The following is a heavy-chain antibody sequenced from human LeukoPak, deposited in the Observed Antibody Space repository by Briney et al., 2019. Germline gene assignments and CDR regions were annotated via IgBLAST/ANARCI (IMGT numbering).Heavy chain of an antibody. Sequence: ASVKVSCKASGGTFSSYAISWVRQAPGQGLEWMGWINPNSGGTNYAQKFQGRVTMTRDTSISTAYMELSRLRSDDTAVHYCARVEQLADFDYWGQGTLVTVSS. CDR1: GGTFSSYA. J-gene: IGHJ4*02. D-gene: IGHD6-6*01. CDR2: INPNSGGT. CDR3: ARVEQLADFDY. V-gene: IGHV1-2*02.